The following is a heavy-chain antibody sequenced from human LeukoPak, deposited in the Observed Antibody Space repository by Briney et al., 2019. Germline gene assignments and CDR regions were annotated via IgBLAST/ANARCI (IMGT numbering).Heavy chain of an antibody. J-gene: IGHJ5*02. Sequence: GESLKTSCQASGYRFTSYWIGWVRQMPGKGLEWLGIIDPGDSETKYNPSFQGQVIISADKSITTAYLQWSSLKPSDTAMYYCARHRPLYDILTASGWFDPWGQGTLVTVSS. CDR1: GYRFTSYW. CDR3: ARHRPLYDILTASGWFDP. CDR2: IDPGDSET. V-gene: IGHV5-51*01. D-gene: IGHD3-9*01.